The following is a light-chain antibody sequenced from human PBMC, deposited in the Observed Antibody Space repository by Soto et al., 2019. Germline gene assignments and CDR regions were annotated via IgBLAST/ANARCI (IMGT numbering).Light chain of an antibody. CDR1: SSDVGAHNF. V-gene: IGLV2-14*01. CDR3: SSYTPSSSYV. J-gene: IGLJ1*01. Sequence: QSVLTQPASVSGSPGQAITISCSGSSSDVGAHNFVSWYQHHPGKAPKLMIYDVTSRPSGVSYRFSGSKSGNTASLTISGLQAEDEADYYCSSYTPSSSYVFGTGTKVTVL. CDR2: DVT.